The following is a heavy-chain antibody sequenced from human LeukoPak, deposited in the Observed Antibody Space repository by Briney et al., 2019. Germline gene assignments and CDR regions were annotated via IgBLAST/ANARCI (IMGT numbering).Heavy chain of an antibody. Sequence: PGGSLRLSCAASGFTFSSYGMHWVRQAPGKGLEWVAVIWYDGSNKYYADSVKGRFTISRDNSKNTLYLQMNSLRAEDTAVYYCARDRGSSGYLCFQHWGQGTLVTVSS. D-gene: IGHD3-22*01. CDR3: ARDRGSSGYLCFQH. J-gene: IGHJ1*01. CDR1: GFTFSSYG. V-gene: IGHV3-33*01. CDR2: IWYDGSNK.